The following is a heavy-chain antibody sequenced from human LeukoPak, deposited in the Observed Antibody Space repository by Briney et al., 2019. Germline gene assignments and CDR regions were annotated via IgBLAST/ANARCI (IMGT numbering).Heavy chain of an antibody. V-gene: IGHV3-53*01. CDR1: GFTVSNIY. D-gene: IGHD3-10*01. Sequence: PGGSLRLSCAASGFTVSNIYISWVRQAPGQGLEWVSVTYRGDATNYAESVKGRFSISRDNSKNTLYLQMNSLRVEDTAVYYCAKVGWFGEFHDYWGQGTLVTVSS. CDR3: AKVGWFGEFHDY. J-gene: IGHJ4*02. CDR2: TYRGDAT.